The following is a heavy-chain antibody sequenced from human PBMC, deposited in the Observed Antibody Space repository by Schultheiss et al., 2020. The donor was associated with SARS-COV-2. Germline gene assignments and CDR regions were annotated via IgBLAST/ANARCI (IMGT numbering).Heavy chain of an antibody. D-gene: IGHD6-13*01. Sequence: ASVKVSCKASGYTFTNYGISWVRQAPGQGLEWMGWISAYNGNTNYAQKLQGRVTITADESTSTAYMELSSLRSDDTAVYYCARGKVAGGLPDHWGQGTLVTVSS. V-gene: IGHV1-18*01. CDR2: ISAYNGNT. J-gene: IGHJ4*02. CDR1: GYTFTNYG. CDR3: ARGKVAGGLPDH.